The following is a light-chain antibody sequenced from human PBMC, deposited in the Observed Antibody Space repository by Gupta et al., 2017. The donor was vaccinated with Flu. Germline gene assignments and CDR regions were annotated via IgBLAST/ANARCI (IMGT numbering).Light chain of an antibody. Sequence: SALTQPASVSGSPGQSITISCTGTSSDVGGYNYVSWYQQHPGKAPKLMIYEVSKRPAGVANRFSGSKSGNTASLTISGLQDEDAADYYCSSDTSSSTLVFGGGTKLTVL. V-gene: IGLV2-14*01. CDR1: SSDVGGYNY. CDR3: SSDTSSSTLV. CDR2: EVS. J-gene: IGLJ3*02.